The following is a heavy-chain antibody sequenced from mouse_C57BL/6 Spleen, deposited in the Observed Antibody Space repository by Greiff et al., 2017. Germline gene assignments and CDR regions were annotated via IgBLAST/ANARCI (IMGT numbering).Heavy chain of an antibody. V-gene: IGHV1-22*01. J-gene: IGHJ2*01. CDR3: ARERLGRFDY. CDR1: GYTFTDYN. CDR2: INPNNGGT. Sequence: EVQLQPSGPELVKPGASVKMSCKASGYTFTDYNMHWVKQSHGKSLEWIGYINPNNGGTSYNQKFKGKATLTVNKSSSTAYMELRSLTSEDSAVYYCARERLGRFDYWGQGTTLTVSS. D-gene: IGHD4-1*01.